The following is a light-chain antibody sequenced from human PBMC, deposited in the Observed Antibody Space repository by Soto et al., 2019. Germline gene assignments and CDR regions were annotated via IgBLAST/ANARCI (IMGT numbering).Light chain of an antibody. CDR2: GAS. CDR3: QQYNNWPRT. CDR1: QSVSSK. J-gene: IGKJ1*01. Sequence: EIVMTQSPATLSVSPGERATLSCKASQSVSSKLAWYQQKAGQAPRLLIYGASTRATGVPARFSGSGSGTEFTLTISGLQSEDSAVYYCQQYNNWPRTFGQGTKVEIK. V-gene: IGKV3-15*01.